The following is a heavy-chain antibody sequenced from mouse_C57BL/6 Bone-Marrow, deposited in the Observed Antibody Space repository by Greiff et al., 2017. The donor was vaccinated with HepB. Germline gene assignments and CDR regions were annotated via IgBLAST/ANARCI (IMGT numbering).Heavy chain of an antibody. J-gene: IGHJ3*01. V-gene: IGHV14-4*01. CDR2: IDPENGDT. CDR1: GFNIKDDY. D-gene: IGHD2-14*01. Sequence: EVKLQESGAELVRPGASVKLSCTASGFNIKDDYMHWVKQRPEQGLEWIGWIDPENGDTEYASKFQGKATITADTSSNTAYLQLSSLTSEDTAVYYCTTSAVRTPFAYWGQGTLVTVSA. CDR3: TTSAVRTPFAY.